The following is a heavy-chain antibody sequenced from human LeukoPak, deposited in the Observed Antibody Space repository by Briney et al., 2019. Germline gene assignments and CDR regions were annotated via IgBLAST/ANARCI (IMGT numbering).Heavy chain of an antibody. J-gene: IGHJ6*03. D-gene: IGHD6-19*01. CDR2: INHSGST. V-gene: IGHV4-34*01. Sequence: PGGSLRLSCAASGFTFSSYSMNWVRQAPGKGLEWIGEINHSGSTNYNPSLKSRVTISVDTSKNQFSLKLSSVTAADTAVYYCARGGSGWLRYYYYMDVWGKGTTVTVSS. CDR1: GFTFSSYS. CDR3: ARGGSGWLRYYYYMDV.